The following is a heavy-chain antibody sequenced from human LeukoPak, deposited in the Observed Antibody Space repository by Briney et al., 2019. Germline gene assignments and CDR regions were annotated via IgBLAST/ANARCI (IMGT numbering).Heavy chain of an antibody. V-gene: IGHV4-39*01. CDR2: IHYTGST. J-gene: IGHJ5*01. CDR3: ARLGWLYGSGSMNWFDF. Sequence: SETLSLTCTVSGGSIGRSSYYWGWIRQPPGKGLEWIGSIHYTGSTYHNPSLKSRVTISVDTSKNQFSLKLSSVTAADTAMYNCARLGWLYGSGSMNWFDFWGQGTLVTVSS. CDR1: GGSIGRSSYY. D-gene: IGHD3-10*01.